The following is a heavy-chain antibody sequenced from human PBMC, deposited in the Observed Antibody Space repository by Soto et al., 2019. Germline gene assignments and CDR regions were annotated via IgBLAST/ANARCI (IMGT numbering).Heavy chain of an antibody. CDR3: ARGSYNWNDQGAPGGDYFDY. V-gene: IGHV1-46*01. D-gene: IGHD1-20*01. CDR2: INPSGGST. J-gene: IGHJ4*02. CDR1: GYTFTSYY. Sequence: GASVKVSCKASGYTFTSYYMHWVRQAPGQGLECMGIINPSGGSTSYAQKFQGRVTMTRDTSTSTVYMELSSLRSEDTAVYYCARGSYNWNDQGAPGGDYFDYWGQGTLVTVSS.